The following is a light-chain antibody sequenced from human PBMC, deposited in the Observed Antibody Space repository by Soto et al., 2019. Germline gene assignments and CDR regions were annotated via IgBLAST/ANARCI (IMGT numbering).Light chain of an antibody. CDR1: SSDVGCYNY. Sequence: QSALTQPASVSGSPGQSITISCTGTSSDVGCYNYVSWYQQHPGKAPKLMIYDVSNRPSGVSNRFSGSKSGNTASLTISGRQAEDEADYYCSSYTSSSTYVVFGGGTKLTVL. CDR3: SSYTSSSTYVV. V-gene: IGLV2-14*01. CDR2: DVS. J-gene: IGLJ2*01.